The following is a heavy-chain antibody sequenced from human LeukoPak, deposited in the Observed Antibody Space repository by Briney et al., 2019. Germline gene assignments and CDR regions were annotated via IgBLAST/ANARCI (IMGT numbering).Heavy chain of an antibody. CDR3: ARSYDSSGYYFFPNPSYFDY. Sequence: GGSLRLSCAASGFIFTNYFMSWVRQAPGKGLEWVAVISYDGSNKYYADSVKGRFTISRDNSKNTLYLQMNSLRAEDTAVYYCARSYDSSGYYFFPNPSYFDYWGQGTLVTVSS. D-gene: IGHD3-22*01. CDR2: ISYDGSNK. V-gene: IGHV3-30-3*01. CDR1: GFIFTNYF. J-gene: IGHJ4*02.